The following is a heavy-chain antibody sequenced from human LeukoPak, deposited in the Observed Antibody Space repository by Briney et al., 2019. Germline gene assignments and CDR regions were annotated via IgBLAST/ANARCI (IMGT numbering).Heavy chain of an antibody. CDR3: ARNNGMDV. J-gene: IGHJ6*02. Sequence: GGSLRLSCAASGFALSRHWMTWVRQVPGRGPEWVANVNRDGSETYYLDSVKGRFTIPKDNAKNSLYLQMNSLRAEDTALYHCARNNGMDVWGQGTTVTVSS. CDR1: GFALSRHW. CDR2: VNRDGSET. V-gene: IGHV3-7*03.